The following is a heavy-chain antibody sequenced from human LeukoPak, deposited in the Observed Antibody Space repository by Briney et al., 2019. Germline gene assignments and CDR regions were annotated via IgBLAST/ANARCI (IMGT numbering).Heavy chain of an antibody. CDR2: ISAYNGNT. Sequence: ASVKVSCQASGYTFTSYGISWVRQAPGQGLEGMGWISAYNGNTNYAQKLQGRVTMTTDTSTSTAYMELRSLRSDDTAVYYCARDGYCSGGSCYSIPYYYYGMDVWGQGTTVTVSS. J-gene: IGHJ6*02. V-gene: IGHV1-18*01. D-gene: IGHD2-15*01. CDR1: GYTFTSYG. CDR3: ARDGYCSGGSCYSIPYYYYGMDV.